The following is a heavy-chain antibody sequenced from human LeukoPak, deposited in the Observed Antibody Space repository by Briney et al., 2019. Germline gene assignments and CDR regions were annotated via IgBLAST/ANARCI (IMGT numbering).Heavy chain of an antibody. CDR3: ARGPAAIHP. V-gene: IGHV4-34*12. J-gene: IGHJ5*02. CDR2: VLHTGGT. D-gene: IGHD2-2*01. CDR1: GYSLTNHY. Sequence: SETLSLTCAVYGYSLTNHYWIWIRQPPGKGLEWVGEVLHTGGTNYNPSLKSRVTISVDTSKNQFFLKLTPVTTADTAVYYCARGPAAIHPWGPGTLVTVSS.